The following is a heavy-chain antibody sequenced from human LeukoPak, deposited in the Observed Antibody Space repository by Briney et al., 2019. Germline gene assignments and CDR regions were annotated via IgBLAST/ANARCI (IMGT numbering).Heavy chain of an antibody. J-gene: IGHJ4*02. Sequence: SETLSLTCTVSGGSISSVCKSWGWIRQPPGKGLEWIGSIYQSGSTYYNPPLKSRVTISVDTSKNQISLKLTSMTVADTAVYYCGSVDRGWFGVGEYWGQGTLVTVSS. CDR3: GSVDRGWFGVGEY. D-gene: IGHD3-10*01. V-gene: IGHV4-39*01. CDR2: IYQSGST. CDR1: GGSISSVCKS.